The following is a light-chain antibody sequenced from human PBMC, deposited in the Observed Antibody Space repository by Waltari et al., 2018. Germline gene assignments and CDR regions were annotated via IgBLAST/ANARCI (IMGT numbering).Light chain of an antibody. CDR3: QSYDSSLSGVF. Sequence: QSVLTQPPSVSGAPGQRITISCTGTSSNIGAGYDVHWYLQLPGTAPKLLILGNNNRPSGVPDRVSASKSDTSASLAIPGLQAEDEADYYCQSYDSSLSGVFFGGGTKLTVL. CDR2: GNN. CDR1: SSNIGAGYD. V-gene: IGLV1-40*01. J-gene: IGLJ2*01.